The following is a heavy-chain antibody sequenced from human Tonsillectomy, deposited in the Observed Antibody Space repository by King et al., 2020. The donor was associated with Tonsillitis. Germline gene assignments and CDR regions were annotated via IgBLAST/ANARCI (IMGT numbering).Heavy chain of an antibody. CDR2: ISGSGGST. V-gene: IGHV3-23*04. CDR1: GFTFSSYA. Sequence: VQLVESGGGLVQPGGSLRLACAASGFTFSSYAMSWVRQAPGKGLEWVSAISGSGGSTYYADSVKGRFTISRDNSKNTLYLQMNSLRAEDTAVYYCAKSPTQNNYYDSSGYWDYWGQGTLVTVSS. CDR3: AKSPTQNNYYDSSGYWDY. D-gene: IGHD3-22*01. J-gene: IGHJ4*02.